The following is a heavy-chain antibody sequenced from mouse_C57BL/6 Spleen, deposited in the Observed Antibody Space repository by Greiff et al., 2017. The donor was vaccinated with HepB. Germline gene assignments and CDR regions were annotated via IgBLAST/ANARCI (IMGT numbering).Heavy chain of an antibody. V-gene: IGHV1-22*01. D-gene: IGHD1-1*01. CDR3: ARRTTVVANAMDY. CDR2: INPNNGGT. CDR1: GYTFTDYN. Sequence: EVQLQQSGPELVKPGASVKMSCKASGYTFTDYNMHWVKQSHGKSLEWIGYINPNNGGTSYNQKFKGKATLTVNKSSSTAYMELRSRTSEDSAVYYCARRTTVVANAMDYWGQGTSVTVSS. J-gene: IGHJ4*01.